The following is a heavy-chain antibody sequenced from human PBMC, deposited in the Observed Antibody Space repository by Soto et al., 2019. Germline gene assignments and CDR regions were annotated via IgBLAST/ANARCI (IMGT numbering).Heavy chain of an antibody. CDR3: ARDLAAGDH. D-gene: IGHD6-13*01. Sequence: QVQLVQYGAEVKKPGASVKVSCRTSGYTFTHYYIHWVRQAPGQGLEWLGIINPASTSTNYAQEFQGRVTLTMDTSTTTVYMELSGLRTEDTAIFYCARDLAAGDHWGQGTLVTVSS. CDR1: GYTFTHYY. CDR2: INPASTST. V-gene: IGHV1-46*01. J-gene: IGHJ4*02.